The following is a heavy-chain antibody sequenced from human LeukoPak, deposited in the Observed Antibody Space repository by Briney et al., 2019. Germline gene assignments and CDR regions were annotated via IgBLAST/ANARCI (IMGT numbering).Heavy chain of an antibody. V-gene: IGHV1-24*01. Sequence: ASVKVSCKVSGYTLTELSMHWVRQAPGKGLEWRGGFDPEDGETIYAQKFQGRVTMTEDTSTDTAYMELSSLRSEDTAVYYCATDLRFLEWLSGGVGWFDPWGQGTLVTVSS. CDR1: GYTLTELS. D-gene: IGHD3-3*01. J-gene: IGHJ5*02. CDR2: FDPEDGET. CDR3: ATDLRFLEWLSGGVGWFDP.